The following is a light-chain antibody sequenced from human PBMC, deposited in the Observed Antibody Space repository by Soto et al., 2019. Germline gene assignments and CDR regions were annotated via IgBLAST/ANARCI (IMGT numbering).Light chain of an antibody. V-gene: IGKV3-11*01. J-gene: IGKJ1*01. CDR2: DAS. Sequence: ENFFTQAPSTPSLSSGERGTPPRRASQSVSSYLAWYQKKPGQAPRLLIYDASNRATGIPARFSGSGAGTEFTLTISSLQPDDFATYYCQHYYGFSRTFGQGTKVDIK. CDR3: QHYYGFSRT. CDR1: QSVSSY.